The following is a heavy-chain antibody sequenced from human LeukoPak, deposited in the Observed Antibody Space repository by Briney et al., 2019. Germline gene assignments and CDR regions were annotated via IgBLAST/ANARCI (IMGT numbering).Heavy chain of an antibody. CDR3: ARVGNDYGDYYFDY. J-gene: IGHJ4*02. D-gene: IGHD4-17*01. CDR2: IYSGGTT. Sequence: GRSLRLSCAASGFTVSSNYMTWVRQAPGKGLEWVSVIYSGGTTYYADSVKGRFTISRHNSKNTLYLQMNSLRAEDTAVYYCARVGNDYGDYYFDYWGQGTLVTVSS. V-gene: IGHV3-53*04. CDR1: GFTVSSNY.